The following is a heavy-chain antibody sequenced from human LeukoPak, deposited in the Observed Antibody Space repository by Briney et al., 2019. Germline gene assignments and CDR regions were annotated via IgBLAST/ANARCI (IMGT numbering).Heavy chain of an antibody. D-gene: IGHD1-14*01. CDR1: GGSISSSNW. V-gene: IGHV4-4*02. CDR2: IYHSGST. J-gene: IGHJ6*02. CDR3: ARVSHTGVDYYYGMDV. Sequence: SGTLSLTCAVSGGSISSSNWWSWVRQPPGKGLEWIGEIYHSGSTNYNPSLKSRVTMSVDKSKNQFSLKLSSVTAADTAVYYCARVSHTGVDYYYGMDVWGQGTTVTVSS.